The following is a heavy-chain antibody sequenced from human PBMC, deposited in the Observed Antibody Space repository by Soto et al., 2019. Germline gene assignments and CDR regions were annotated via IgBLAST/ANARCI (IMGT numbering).Heavy chain of an antibody. CDR3: ARSVHSGDYIDY. J-gene: IGHJ4*02. CDR2: IYDSGPT. D-gene: IGHD4-17*01. V-gene: IGHV4-31*03. CDR1: GGSITTGGYY. Sequence: QVQLQESGPGLVQPSQTLSLTCTVSGGSITTGGYYWSWIRQHPGKGLESIGYIYDSGPTDYNPYLKSRLTISLDTSKNQFSLKMRSVTAADTAVYYCARSVHSGDYIDYWGQGTLVTVSS.